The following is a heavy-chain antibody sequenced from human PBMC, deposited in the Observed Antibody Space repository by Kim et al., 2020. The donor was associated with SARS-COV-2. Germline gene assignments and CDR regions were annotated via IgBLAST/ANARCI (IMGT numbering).Heavy chain of an antibody. CDR2: INPNSGGT. Sequence: ASVKVSCKASGYTFTGYYMHWVRQAPGQGLEWMGWINPNSGGTNYAQKFQGRVTMTRDTSISTAYMELSRLRSDDTAVYYCARLDYDFWSGYYIPWGQGTLVTVSS. D-gene: IGHD3-3*01. CDR1: GYTFTGYY. J-gene: IGHJ5*02. V-gene: IGHV1-2*02. CDR3: ARLDYDFWSGYYIP.